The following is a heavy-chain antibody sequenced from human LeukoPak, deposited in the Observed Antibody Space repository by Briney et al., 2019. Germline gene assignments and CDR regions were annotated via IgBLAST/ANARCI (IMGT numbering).Heavy chain of an antibody. J-gene: IGHJ6*03. Sequence: GASVKVSCKASGYTFTDYYMHWVRQAPGQGLEWMGWINPNSGVTHYAQKFQGRVTMTRDTSISTAYMELSRLRSDDTAVYYCARDPLERRPRSYYMDVWGKGTTVTVSS. D-gene: IGHD1-1*01. CDR1: GYTFTDYY. V-gene: IGHV1-2*02. CDR3: ARDPLERRPRSYYMDV. CDR2: INPNSGVT.